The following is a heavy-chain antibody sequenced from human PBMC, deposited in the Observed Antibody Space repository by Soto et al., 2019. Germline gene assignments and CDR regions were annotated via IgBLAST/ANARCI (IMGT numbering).Heavy chain of an antibody. CDR1: RSTFTISG. Sequence: ASAQGYCTASRSTFTISGVSWVRQAPGQGLEWMGWISAYNGNTNYAQKLQGRVTITADESTSTAYMELSSLRSEDTAVYYCAMGGYTAMVTQSQYGMDVWGQGTTVTVS. J-gene: IGHJ6*02. CDR3: AMGGYTAMVTQSQYGMDV. CDR2: ISAYNGNT. V-gene: IGHV1-18*01. D-gene: IGHD5-18*01.